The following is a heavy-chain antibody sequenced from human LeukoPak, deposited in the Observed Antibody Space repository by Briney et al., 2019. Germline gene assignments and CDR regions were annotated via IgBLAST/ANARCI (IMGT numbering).Heavy chain of an antibody. CDR1: GFTFSGYW. Sequence: PGGSLRLSCAASGFTFSGYWMHWVRQAPGKGLVWVSCINSDGSSTSYADSVKGRFTISRDNAKNTLFLQMNSLRAEDTAVYYCARDLDYYDSSGPDYWGQGTLVTVSS. J-gene: IGHJ4*02. V-gene: IGHV3-74*01. D-gene: IGHD3-22*01. CDR3: ARDLDYYDSSGPDY. CDR2: INSDGSST.